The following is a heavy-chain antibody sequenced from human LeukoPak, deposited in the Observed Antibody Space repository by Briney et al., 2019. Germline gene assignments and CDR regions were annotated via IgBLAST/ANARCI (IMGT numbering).Heavy chain of an antibody. Sequence: SQTLSLTCAISGDSVSSNSVTWNWIRQSPSRGLEWLGRTYYRSTWYNDYAVSVRGRITVNPDTSKNQFSLHLNSVTPEDTAVYYCARLGAGPTYYDFWSGYSSFYFDYWGQGTLVTVSS. D-gene: IGHD3-3*01. J-gene: IGHJ4*02. CDR3: ARLGAGPTYYDFWSGYSSFYFDY. CDR2: TYYRSTWYN. V-gene: IGHV6-1*01. CDR1: GDSVSSNSVT.